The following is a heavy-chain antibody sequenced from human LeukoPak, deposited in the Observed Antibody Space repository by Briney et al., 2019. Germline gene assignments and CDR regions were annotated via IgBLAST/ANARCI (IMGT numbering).Heavy chain of an antibody. J-gene: IGHJ5*02. CDR1: GGTFSSYA. CDR3: ARSPHDILTGSRKNWFDP. V-gene: IGHV1-69*13. D-gene: IGHD3-9*01. Sequence: SVKVSCKASGGTFSSYAISWVRQAPGQGLEWMGGIIPIFGTANYAQKFQGRVTITADESTSTAYMELSSLRSEDTAVYYCARSPHDILTGSRKNWFDPWGQGTLVTVSS. CDR2: IIPIFGTA.